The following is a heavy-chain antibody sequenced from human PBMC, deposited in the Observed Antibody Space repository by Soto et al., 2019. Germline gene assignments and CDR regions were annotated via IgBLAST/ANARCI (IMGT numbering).Heavy chain of an antibody. V-gene: IGHV3-33*08. D-gene: IGHD6-6*01. CDR1: GFTFSSYG. CDR2: IWYDGSNK. J-gene: IGHJ5*02. Sequence: VQLVESGGGLVQPGGSLRLSCAASGFTFSSYGMHWVRQAPGKGLEWVAVIWYDGSNKYYADSVKGRFTISRDNSKNTLYLQMNSLRAEDTAVYYCARVAVDSSSGWFDPWGQGTLVTVSS. CDR3: ARVAVDSSSGWFDP.